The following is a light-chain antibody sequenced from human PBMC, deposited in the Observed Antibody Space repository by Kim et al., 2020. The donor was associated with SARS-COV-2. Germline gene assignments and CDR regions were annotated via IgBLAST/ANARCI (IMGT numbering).Light chain of an antibody. Sequence: VSPAQTSRSTCSGDALPEKQTYWYQQKSGQAPLLLIYKDSERPSGIPGRFSGSSSGTTVTLTISGVQAEDDADYYCQSADGSGTYVFGTGTKVTVL. CDR2: KDS. CDR1: ALPEKQ. J-gene: IGLJ1*01. CDR3: QSADGSGTYV. V-gene: IGLV3-25*03.